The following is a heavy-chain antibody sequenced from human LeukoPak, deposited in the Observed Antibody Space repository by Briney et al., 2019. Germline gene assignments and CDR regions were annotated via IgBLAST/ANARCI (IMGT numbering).Heavy chain of an antibody. CDR1: GGSISSSSYY. J-gene: IGHJ4*02. Sequence: SETLSLTCTVSGGSISSSSYYWGWIRQPSGKGLEWIGSIYYSGSTYYNPSLKSRVTISVDTSKNQFSLKLSSVTAADTAVYYCARHRKSIAVAGKDYFDYWGQGTLVTVSS. CDR2: IYYSGST. CDR3: ARHRKSIAVAGKDYFDY. D-gene: IGHD6-19*01. V-gene: IGHV4-39*01.